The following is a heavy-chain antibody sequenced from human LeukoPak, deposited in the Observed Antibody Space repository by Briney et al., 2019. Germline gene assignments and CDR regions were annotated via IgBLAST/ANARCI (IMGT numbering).Heavy chain of an antibody. CDR2: IYYSGST. J-gene: IGHJ4*02. V-gene: IGHV4-30-4*01. CDR3: ARDNYYDSSGYHYFDY. Sequence: SETLSLTCTVSGGSITNNNFYWSWIRQPPGKGLEWIGYIYYSGSTYYNPSLKSRVTISVDTSKNQFSLKLSSVTAADTAVYYCARDNYYDSSGYHYFDYRGQGTLVTVSS. CDR1: GGSITNNNFY. D-gene: IGHD3-22*01.